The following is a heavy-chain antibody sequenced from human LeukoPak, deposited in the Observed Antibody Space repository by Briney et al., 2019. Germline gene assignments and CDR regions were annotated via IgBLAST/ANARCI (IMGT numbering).Heavy chain of an antibody. CDR1: GFTFSSYA. D-gene: IGHD3-22*01. CDR2: ISGSGGST. J-gene: IGHJ3*02. Sequence: GGSLRLSCAASGFTFSSYAMSWVRQAPGKGLEWVSAISGSGGSTYYADSVKGRFTISRDNSKNTLYLQMNSLRAEDTAVYYCASYPPDYYDGSGYYYGDAFDIWGQGTMVTVSS. CDR3: ASYPPDYYDGSGYYYGDAFDI. V-gene: IGHV3-23*01.